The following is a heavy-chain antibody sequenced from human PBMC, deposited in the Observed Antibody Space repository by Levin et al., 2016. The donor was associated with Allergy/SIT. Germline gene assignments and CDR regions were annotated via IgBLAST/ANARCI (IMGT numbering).Heavy chain of an antibody. CDR3: AKDSGDFWSGYTNYYYYYGMDV. V-gene: IGHV3-30*18. D-gene: IGHD3-3*01. Sequence: GGSLRLSCAASGFTFSSYGMHWVRQAPGKGLEWVAVISYDGSNKYYADSVKGRFTISRDNSKNTLYLQMNSLRAEDTAVYYCAKDSGDFWSGYTNYYYYYGMDVWGQGTTVTVSS. J-gene: IGHJ6*02. CDR2: ISYDGSNK. CDR1: GFTFSSYG.